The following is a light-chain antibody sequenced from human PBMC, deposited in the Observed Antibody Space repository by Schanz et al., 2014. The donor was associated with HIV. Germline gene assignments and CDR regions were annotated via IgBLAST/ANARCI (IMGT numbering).Light chain of an antibody. CDR2: GAS. CDR1: QSVSSY. Sequence: EIVLTQSPATLSLSPGERATLSCRASQSVSSYLAWYQQKPGQAPRLLIYGASSRATGIPDRFSGSGSGTDFTLTISRLEPEDFAVYYCQQYGRTPYTFGQGTKLEIK. V-gene: IGKV3-20*01. CDR3: QQYGRTPYT. J-gene: IGKJ2*01.